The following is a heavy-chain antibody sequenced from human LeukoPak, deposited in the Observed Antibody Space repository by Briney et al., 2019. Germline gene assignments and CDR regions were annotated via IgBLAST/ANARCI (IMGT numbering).Heavy chain of an antibody. CDR1: GGSFSGYY. D-gene: IGHD2-21*01. J-gene: IGHJ4*02. Sequence: SETLSLTCAVYGGSFSGYYWSWIRQPPGKGLEWIGEINHSGSTNYNPSLKSQVTISVDTSKNQFSLNLSSVTAADTAVYYCASSNWAWVVVAWGQGTLVTVSS. CDR2: INHSGST. CDR3: ASSNWAWVVVA. V-gene: IGHV4-34*01.